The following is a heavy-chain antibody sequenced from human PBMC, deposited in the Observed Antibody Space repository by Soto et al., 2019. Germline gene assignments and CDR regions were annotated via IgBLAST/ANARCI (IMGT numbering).Heavy chain of an antibody. CDR3: ARVYYDILTGYYGEGWFDP. D-gene: IGHD3-9*01. CDR2: LFSNDEK. V-gene: IGHV2-26*01. J-gene: IGHJ5*02. CDR1: GFSLSNARMG. Sequence: QVTLKESGPVLVKPTETLPLTCTVSGFSLSNARMGVSWIRQPPGKALEWLAHLFSNDEKSYSTSLNSRLTITKDTSKRQVVLTMTNIDPVDTATYYWARVYYDILTGYYGEGWFDPWGQGTLFTFSS.